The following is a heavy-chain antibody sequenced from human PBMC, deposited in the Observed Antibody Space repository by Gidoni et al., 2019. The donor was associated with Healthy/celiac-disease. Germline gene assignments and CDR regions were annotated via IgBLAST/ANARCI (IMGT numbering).Heavy chain of an antibody. D-gene: IGHD6-13*01. CDR1: GFTFSSYW. Sequence: EVQLVESGGGLVQPGGSLRLSCAASGFTFSSYWMSWVRQAPGKGLEWVANIKQDGSEKYYVDSVKGRFTISRDNAKNSLYLQMNSLRAEDTAVYYCARENQPIAAAGYNWFDPWGQGTLVTVSS. CDR2: IKQDGSEK. CDR3: ARENQPIAAAGYNWFDP. V-gene: IGHV3-7*03. J-gene: IGHJ5*02.